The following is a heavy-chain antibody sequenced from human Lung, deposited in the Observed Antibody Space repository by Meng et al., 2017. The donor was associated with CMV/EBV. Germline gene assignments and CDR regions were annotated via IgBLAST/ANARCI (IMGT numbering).Heavy chain of an antibody. J-gene: IGHJ6*02. CDR3: ARDRPYCSSTSCYTTYYGMDV. D-gene: IGHD2-2*02. Sequence: GGSLRLXCAASGFTFSSYAMHWVRQAPGKGLEWVAVISYDGSNKYYADSVKGRFTISRDNSKNTLYLQMNSLRAEDTAVYYCARDRPYCSSTSCYTTYYGMDVWXQGTTVTVSS. V-gene: IGHV3-30-3*01. CDR2: ISYDGSNK. CDR1: GFTFSSYA.